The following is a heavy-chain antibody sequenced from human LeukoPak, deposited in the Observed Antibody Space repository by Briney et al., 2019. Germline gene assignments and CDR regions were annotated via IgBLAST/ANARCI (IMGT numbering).Heavy chain of an antibody. J-gene: IGHJ4*02. D-gene: IGHD6-13*01. Sequence: GGSLRLSCAASGFTFSSYAMSWVRQAPGKGLEWVSVIYSGGSTYYADSVKGRFTISRDNSKNTLYLQMNSLRAEDTTVYYCARGRGGAAADLDYWGQGTLVTVSS. CDR3: ARGRGGAAADLDY. V-gene: IGHV3-53*01. CDR1: GFTFSSYA. CDR2: IYSGGST.